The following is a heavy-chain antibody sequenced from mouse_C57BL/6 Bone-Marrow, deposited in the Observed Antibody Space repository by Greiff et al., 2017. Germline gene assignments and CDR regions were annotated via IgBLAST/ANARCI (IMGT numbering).Heavy chain of an antibody. CDR1: GYTFTSYW. J-gene: IGHJ3*01. CDR3: AREGSWFAY. Sequence: VQLQQSGAELMKPGASVKLSCKASGYTFTSYWMNWVKQRPGQGLEWIGEIDPSDSYTNYNQKFKGKSTLTVDKSSSTAYMKLSSLTSEDSAVYYCAREGSWFAYWGQGTLVTVSA. CDR2: IDPSDSYT. V-gene: IGHV1-69*01.